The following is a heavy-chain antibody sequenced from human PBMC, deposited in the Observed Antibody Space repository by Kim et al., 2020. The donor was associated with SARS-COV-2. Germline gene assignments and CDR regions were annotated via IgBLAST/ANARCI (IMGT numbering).Heavy chain of an antibody. J-gene: IGHJ6*02. CDR1: GYSFTSYW. Sequence: GESLKISCKSSGYSFTSYWIGWVRQMPGKGLEWMGIIYPGDSDTRYSPSFQGQVTISADKSISTAYLQWSSLKASDTAMYYCARRNPRDGYNWYYYYGMDVWGQGTTVTVSS. CDR3: ARRNPRDGYNWYYYYGMDV. D-gene: IGHD5-12*01. V-gene: IGHV5-51*01. CDR2: IYPGDSDT.